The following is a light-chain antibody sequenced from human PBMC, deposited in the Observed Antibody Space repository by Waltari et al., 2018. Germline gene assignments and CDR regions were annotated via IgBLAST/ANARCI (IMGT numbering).Light chain of an antibody. CDR3: QQYQDWPVT. Sequence: EIEVTQPPATLSVSTGESSTLSCRASQSISSYLAWYQQKPGQAPRLLIYGASTRATGIPARFSGSGSGTDFTLTVSSLQSEDFAVYYCQQYQDWPVTFGRGTKVEI. V-gene: IGKV3-15*01. J-gene: IGKJ1*01. CDR1: QSISSY. CDR2: GAS.